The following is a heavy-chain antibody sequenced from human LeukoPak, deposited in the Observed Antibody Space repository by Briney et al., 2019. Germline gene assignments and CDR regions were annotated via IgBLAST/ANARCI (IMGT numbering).Heavy chain of an antibody. D-gene: IGHD6-6*01. CDR1: GFTFSSYW. J-gene: IGHJ6*03. Sequence: PGRSLRLSCAASGFTFSSYWMSWVRQAPGKGLECVANINQDGSEKYHVDSVKGRFTISRDNAKNSLYLQMNSLRAEDTALFFCARAFSSSWNYYYMDVWGKGTTVTVSS. CDR2: INQDGSEK. V-gene: IGHV3-7*01. CDR3: ARAFSSSWNYYYMDV.